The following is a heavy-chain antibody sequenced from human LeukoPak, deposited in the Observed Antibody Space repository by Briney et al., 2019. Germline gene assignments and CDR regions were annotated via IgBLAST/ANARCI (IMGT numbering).Heavy chain of an antibody. CDR1: GFTFSSYS. CDR2: ISSSSSYI. CDR3: VGLNYNSGSYRNY. J-gene: IGHJ4*02. V-gene: IGHV3-21*01. D-gene: IGHD3-10*01. Sequence: GGSLRLSCAASGFTFSSYSMNWVRQAPGKGLEWVSSISSSSSYIYYADSVKGRFTISRDNAKNSLYLQMNSRRAEDTAVYYCVGLNYNSGSYRNYWGQGTLVTVSS.